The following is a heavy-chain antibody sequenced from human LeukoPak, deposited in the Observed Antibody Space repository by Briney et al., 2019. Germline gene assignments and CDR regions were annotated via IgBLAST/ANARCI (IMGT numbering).Heavy chain of an antibody. J-gene: IGHJ4*02. CDR3: ARGTGDSCKD. CDR1: GGSVSSGSYY. Sequence: PSETLSLTCTVSGGSVSSGSYYWSWIRQPPGKGLEWIGYIYYSGSTNYNPSLKSRVTISVDTSKNQFSLQLNSVTPEDTAVYYCARGTGDSCKDWGLGALVTVSS. D-gene: IGHD3-22*01. V-gene: IGHV4-61*01. CDR2: IYYSGST.